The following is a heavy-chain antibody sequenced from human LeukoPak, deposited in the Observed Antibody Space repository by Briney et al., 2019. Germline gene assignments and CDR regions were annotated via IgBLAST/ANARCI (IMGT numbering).Heavy chain of an antibody. CDR3: ARAVSFRDYYYYYYMDV. CDR2: MNPNSGNT. CDR1: GYTFTSYD. V-gene: IGHV1-8*01. D-gene: IGHD3-10*01. Sequence: GASVKVSCKASGYTFTSYDINWVRQATGQGLEWMGWMNPNSGNTGYAQKFQGRVTMTRNTSISTAYMELSSLRSEDTAVYYCARAVSFRDYYYYYYMDVWGKGTTVTVSS. J-gene: IGHJ6*03.